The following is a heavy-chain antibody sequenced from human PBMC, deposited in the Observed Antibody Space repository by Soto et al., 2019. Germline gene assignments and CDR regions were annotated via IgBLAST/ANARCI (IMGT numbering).Heavy chain of an antibody. D-gene: IGHD4-4*01. J-gene: IGHJ5*02. CDR2: IYYSGST. CDR3: ARGHLQYTYNWFDP. CDR1: GGSISSGDYY. V-gene: IGHV4-30-4*01. Sequence: QVQLQESGPGLVKPSQTLSLTCTVSGGSISSGDYYWSWIRQPPGKGLEWIGYIYYSGSTYYNPSLKSRVTRPVDTSQNPFSLKLSSVTAADTAVYYCARGHLQYTYNWFDPWGQGTLVTVSS.